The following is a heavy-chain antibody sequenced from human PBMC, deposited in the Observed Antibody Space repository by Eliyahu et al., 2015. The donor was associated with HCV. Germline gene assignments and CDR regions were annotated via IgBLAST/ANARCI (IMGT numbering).Heavy chain of an antibody. CDR1: GFTFSXYS. J-gene: IGHJ4*02. CDR3: ARVGGSWGLNY. Sequence: EEQLVESGGGLVKPGGSLRLSWXASGFTFSXYSMNWVRQAPGKGLEWVSSISSSSSYIYYADSVKGRFTISRDNAENSLYLQMNSLRAEDTAVYYCARVGGSWGLNYWGQGTLVTVSS. V-gene: IGHV3-21*01. CDR2: ISSSSSYI. D-gene: IGHD1-26*01.